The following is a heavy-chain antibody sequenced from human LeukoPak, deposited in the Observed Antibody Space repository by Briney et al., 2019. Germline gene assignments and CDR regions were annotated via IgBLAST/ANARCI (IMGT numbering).Heavy chain of an antibody. D-gene: IGHD3-22*01. V-gene: IGHV4-39*01. Sequence: PSETLSLTCTVSGGSISSSSYYWGWVRQPPGKGLEWIGSIYYTGITYYNPSLKSRVTISVDTSKNQFSLSLFSVTAADTAVYSCARQGSYYDTTGYYYLNWFDPWGQGTLVTVTS. CDR2: IYYTGIT. J-gene: IGHJ5*02. CDR1: GGSISSSSYY. CDR3: ARQGSYYDTTGYYYLNWFDP.